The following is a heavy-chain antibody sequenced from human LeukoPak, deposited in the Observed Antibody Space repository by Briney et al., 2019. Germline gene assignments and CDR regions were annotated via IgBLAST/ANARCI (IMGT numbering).Heavy chain of an antibody. CDR3: ASRGYSYGLDY. Sequence: SETLSPTCTVSGGSISSSSYYWGWIRQPPGKGLEWIGSIYYSGSTYYNPSLKSRVTISVDTSKNQFSLKLSSVTAADTAVYYCASRGYSYGLDYWGQGTLVTVSS. V-gene: IGHV4-39*01. J-gene: IGHJ4*02. CDR2: IYYSGST. D-gene: IGHD5-18*01. CDR1: GGSISSSSYY.